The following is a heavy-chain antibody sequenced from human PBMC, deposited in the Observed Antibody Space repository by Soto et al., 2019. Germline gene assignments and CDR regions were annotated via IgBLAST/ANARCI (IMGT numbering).Heavy chain of an antibody. J-gene: IGHJ6*02. Sequence: EVQLVESGGGLIQPGGSLRLSCAASGFTVSSNYMSWVRQAPGKGLEWVSVIYSGGSTYYADSVKGRFTISRDNSKNTLYLQMNRLRAEDTAVYYCARVVEYYDSSGYYYYYGMDVWGQGTTVTVSS. CDR1: GFTVSSNY. D-gene: IGHD3-22*01. V-gene: IGHV3-53*01. CDR3: ARVVEYYDSSGYYYYYGMDV. CDR2: IYSGGST.